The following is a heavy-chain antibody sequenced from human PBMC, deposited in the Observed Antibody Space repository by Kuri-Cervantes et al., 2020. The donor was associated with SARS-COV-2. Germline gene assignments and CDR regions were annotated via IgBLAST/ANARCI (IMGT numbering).Heavy chain of an antibody. D-gene: IGHD3-10*01. CDR1: GYTFTSYG. CDR2: ISAYNGNT. J-gene: IGHJ6*02. CDR3: AAPMPYGSGSYYNVAPHYYYYGMDV. Sequence: ASVKVSCKASGYTFTSYGISWVRQAPGQGLEWMGWISAYNGNTNYAQKLQGRVTMTTDTSTSTAYMELRSLRYEDTAVYYCAAPMPYGSGSYYNVAPHYYYYGMDVWGQGTTVTVSS. V-gene: IGHV1-18*01.